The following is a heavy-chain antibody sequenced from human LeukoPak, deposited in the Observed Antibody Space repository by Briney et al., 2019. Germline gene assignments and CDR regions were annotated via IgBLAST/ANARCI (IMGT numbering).Heavy chain of an antibody. Sequence: QSGGSLRLSCAASGFTFSSYSMNWVRQAPGKGLEWVSYISSSSSTIYYADSVKGRFTISRDNAKNSLYLQMNSLRAEDTAVYYCARDCSSCWGYYMDVWGKGTTVTVSS. CDR1: GFTFSSYS. CDR2: ISSSSSTI. CDR3: ARDCSSCWGYYMDV. D-gene: IGHD2-2*01. J-gene: IGHJ6*03. V-gene: IGHV3-48*01.